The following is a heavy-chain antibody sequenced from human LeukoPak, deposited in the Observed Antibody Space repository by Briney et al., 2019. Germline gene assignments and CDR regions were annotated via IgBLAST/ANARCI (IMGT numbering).Heavy chain of an antibody. Sequence: SETLSLTCTVSGGSISSYYWSWIRQPPGKGLEWIGYIYYSGSTNYNPSLKSRVTISVETSKYEFSLKLRSVTAADTAVYYCAKSNGYGLVDIWGQGTMVTVSS. J-gene: IGHJ3*02. D-gene: IGHD3-10*01. CDR2: IYYSGST. V-gene: IGHV4-59*12. CDR3: AKSNGYGLVDI. CDR1: GGSISSYY.